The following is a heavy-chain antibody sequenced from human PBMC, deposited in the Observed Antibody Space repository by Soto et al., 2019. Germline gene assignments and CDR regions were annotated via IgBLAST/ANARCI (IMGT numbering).Heavy chain of an antibody. J-gene: IGHJ4*02. CDR2: IYPGDSDT. CDR1: GYSFTSYW. CDR3: ARNSARGGYSYGPFDY. D-gene: IGHD5-18*01. Sequence: PGESLKISCKGSGYSFTSYWIGWVRQMPGKGLEWMGIIYPGDSDTRCSPSFQGQVTISADKSISTAYLQWSSLKASDTAMYYCARNSARGGYSYGPFDYWGQGTLVTVSS. V-gene: IGHV5-51*01.